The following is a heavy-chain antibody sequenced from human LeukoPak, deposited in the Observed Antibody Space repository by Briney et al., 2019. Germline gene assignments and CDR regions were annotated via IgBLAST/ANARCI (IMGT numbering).Heavy chain of an antibody. Sequence: PSETLSLTCTVSGGSISSSSYYWGWIRQPPGKGLEWIGSIYYSGSTYYNPSLKSRVTISVDTSKNQFSLKLSSVTAADTAVYYCARPDSSSWYGGFFDYWGQGTLVTVSS. V-gene: IGHV4-39*07. D-gene: IGHD6-13*01. CDR3: ARPDSSSWYGGFFDY. CDR2: IYYSGST. CDR1: GGSISSSSYY. J-gene: IGHJ4*02.